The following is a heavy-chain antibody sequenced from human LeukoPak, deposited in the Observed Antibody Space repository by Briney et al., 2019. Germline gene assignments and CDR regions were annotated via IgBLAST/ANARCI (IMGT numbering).Heavy chain of an antibody. D-gene: IGHD5-18*01. CDR3: ARDFRGNSYGPFDY. CDR1: GGSISSYY. V-gene: IGHV4-4*07. J-gene: IGHJ4*02. Sequence: SETLSLTCTVSGGSISSYYWSWIRQPAGKGLEWIGRIYTSGSTNYNPSLKSRVTMSVDTSKNQFSLKLSSVTAADTAVYYCARDFRGNSYGPFDYWGQGTLVTVSS. CDR2: IYTSGST.